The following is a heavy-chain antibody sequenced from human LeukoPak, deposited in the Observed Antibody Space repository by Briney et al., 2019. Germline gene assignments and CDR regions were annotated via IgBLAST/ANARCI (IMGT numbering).Heavy chain of an antibody. J-gene: IGHJ6*03. Sequence: GGSLRLSCAASGFTFSDYYMSWIRQAPGKGLEWVSYISSSGRTIYYADSVKGRFTISRDNAKNSLSLQMNSLRAEDTAMYYCARIGSTGYYPFSYYYMDVWGKGTTVTVSS. CDR3: ARIGSTGYYPFSYYYMDV. CDR2: ISSSGRTI. V-gene: IGHV3-11*01. D-gene: IGHD3-9*01. CDR1: GFTFSDYY.